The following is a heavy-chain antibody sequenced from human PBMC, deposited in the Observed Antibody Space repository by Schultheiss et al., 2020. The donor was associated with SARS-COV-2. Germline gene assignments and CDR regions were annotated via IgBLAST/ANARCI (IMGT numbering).Heavy chain of an antibody. D-gene: IGHD2-2*02. V-gene: IGHV4-59*12. Sequence: SETLSLTCAVYGGSFSGYYWSWIRQPPGKGLEWIGYIYYSGSTYYNPSLKSRVTISVDTSKNQFSLKLSSVTAADTAVYYCARDRVVPAAIRLTYYYYGMDVWGQGTTVTVSS. J-gene: IGHJ6*02. CDR3: ARDRVVPAAIRLTYYYYGMDV. CDR1: GGSFSGYY. CDR2: IYYSGST.